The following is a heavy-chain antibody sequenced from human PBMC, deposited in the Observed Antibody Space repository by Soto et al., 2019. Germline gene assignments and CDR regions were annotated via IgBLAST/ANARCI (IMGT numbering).Heavy chain of an antibody. J-gene: IGHJ5*02. Sequence: GGSLRLSCAASGLTFSTSAMHWVRQAPGKGLEWVAMIPHDGSHEYYGDSVKGRFSVSRDNSHNILHLQMNSLRIEDTAVYFCSRNTDHRLVRGWLDPWGQGTLVTVSS. V-gene: IGHV3-30-3*01. CDR1: GLTFSTSA. CDR3: SRNTDHRLVRGWLDP. D-gene: IGHD3-10*01. CDR2: IPHDGSHE.